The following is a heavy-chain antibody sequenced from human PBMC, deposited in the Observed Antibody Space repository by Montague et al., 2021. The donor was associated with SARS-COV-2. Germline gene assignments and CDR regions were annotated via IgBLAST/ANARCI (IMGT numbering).Heavy chain of an antibody. D-gene: IGHD3-10*01. CDR1: GDSITNHY. CDR3: ARDRFDFGAGRQGTIDF. CDR2: MNFTGTT. J-gene: IGHJ4*02. V-gene: IGHV4-4*07. Sequence: SETLSLTCSVSGDSITNHYWSWIRQPAGKGLEWIGRMNFTGTTNFSPFFSSRLTMSADTSKNQFSLKLTSVTAADTAIYFCARDRFDFGAGRQGTIDFWGQGTLVTVSS.